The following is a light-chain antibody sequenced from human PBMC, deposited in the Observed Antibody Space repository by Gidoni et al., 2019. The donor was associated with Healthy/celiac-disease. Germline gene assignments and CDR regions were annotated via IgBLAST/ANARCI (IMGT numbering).Light chain of an antibody. J-gene: IGKJ2*04. CDR1: QSISSW. Sequence: DIQMTQSPSTLSASVGDRVTITCRASQSISSWLAWYQQKPGKAPKLLIYKASSLESGVPSRFSGSGSGTEFTLTISSLQPDDFATYYCQQYNSYSSMCSFXXXTKLEIK. V-gene: IGKV1-5*03. CDR3: QQYNSYSSMCS. CDR2: KAS.